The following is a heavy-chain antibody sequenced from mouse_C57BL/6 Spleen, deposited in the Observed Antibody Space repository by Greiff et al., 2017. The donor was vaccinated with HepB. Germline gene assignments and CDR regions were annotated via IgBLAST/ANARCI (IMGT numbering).Heavy chain of an antibody. V-gene: IGHV2-6-1*01. J-gene: IGHJ4*01. CDR3: ARHEDEEGYYAMDY. CDR1: GFSLTSYG. CDR2: IWSDGST. Sequence: VKLVESGPGLVAPSQSLSITCTVSGFSLTSYGVHWVRQPPGKGLEWLVVIWSDGSTTYNSALKSRLSISKDNSKSQVFLKMNSLQTDDTAMYYCARHEDEEGYYAMDYWGQGTSVTVSS.